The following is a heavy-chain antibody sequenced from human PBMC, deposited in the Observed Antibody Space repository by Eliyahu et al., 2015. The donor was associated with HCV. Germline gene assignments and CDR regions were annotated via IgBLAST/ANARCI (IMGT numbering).Heavy chain of an antibody. D-gene: IGHD6-19*01. CDR2: IYWDDDK. Sequence: QITLKESGPTLVKPTQTLTLTCTFSGFSLSTSGVGVGWIRQPPGKALEWLALIYWDDDKRYSPSLKSRLTITKDTSKNQVVLTMTNMDPVDTATYYCARRYSSGWSGYYYGMDVWGQGTTVTVSS. CDR3: ARRYSSGWSGYYYGMDV. CDR1: GFSLSTSGVG. J-gene: IGHJ6*02. V-gene: IGHV2-5*02.